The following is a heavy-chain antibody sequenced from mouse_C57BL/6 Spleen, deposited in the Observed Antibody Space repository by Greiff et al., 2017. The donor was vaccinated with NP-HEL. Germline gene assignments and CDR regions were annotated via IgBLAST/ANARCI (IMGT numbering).Heavy chain of an antibody. CDR3: ARGNSNYPWFAY. CDR2: INPNNGGT. J-gene: IGHJ3*01. D-gene: IGHD2-5*01. V-gene: IGHV1-26*01. CDR1: GYTFTDYY. Sequence: EVQLQQSGPELVKPGASVKISCKASGYTFTDYYMNWVKQSHGKSLEWIGDINPNNGGTSYNQKFKGKATLTVDKSSSTAYMELRSLTSEDSAVYYVARGNSNYPWFAYWGQGTLVTVSA.